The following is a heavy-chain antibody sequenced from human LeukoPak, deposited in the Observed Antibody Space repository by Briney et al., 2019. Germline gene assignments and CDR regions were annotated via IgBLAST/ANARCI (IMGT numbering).Heavy chain of an antibody. D-gene: IGHD3-3*01. Sequence: GGSLRLSCAASGFTFSSYTMNWVRQAPGKGLEWVPYISSSSSAIYYADSVKGRFTISRDNAKNSLYLQMNSLRAEDTAVYYCARDSNFWSGYFPRWFDYWGQGTLVTVSS. CDR3: ARDSNFWSGYFPRWFDY. CDR1: GFTFSSYT. J-gene: IGHJ4*02. CDR2: ISSSSSAI. V-gene: IGHV3-48*01.